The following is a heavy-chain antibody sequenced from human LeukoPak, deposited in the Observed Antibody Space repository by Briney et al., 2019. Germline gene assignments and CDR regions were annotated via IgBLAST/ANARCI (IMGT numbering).Heavy chain of an antibody. CDR1: GGTFSSYA. V-gene: IGHV1-69*04. CDR3: ARDVLWYIVATIPGWFDP. CDR2: IIPILGIA. D-gene: IGHD5-12*01. Sequence: GASVKVSCKASGGTFSSYAISWVRQAPGQGLEWMGRIIPILGIANYAQKFQGRVTITADESTSTAYMELSSLRSEDTAVYYCARDVLWYIVATIPGWFDPWGQGTLVTVSS. J-gene: IGHJ5*02.